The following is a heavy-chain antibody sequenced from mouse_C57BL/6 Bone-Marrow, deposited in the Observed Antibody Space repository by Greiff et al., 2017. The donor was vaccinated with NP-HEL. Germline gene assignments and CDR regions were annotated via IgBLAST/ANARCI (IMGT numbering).Heavy chain of an antibody. CDR2: IDPSDSYT. CDR3: ASHYYGSSLWYFDV. J-gene: IGHJ1*03. D-gene: IGHD1-1*01. Sequence: QVQLQQSGAELVKPGASVKLSCKASGYTFTSYWMQWVKQRPGQGLEWIGEIDPSDSYTNYNQKFKGKATLTVDTSSSTAYMQLSSLTSEDSAVYYCASHYYGSSLWYFDVWGTGTTVTVSS. V-gene: IGHV1-50*01. CDR1: GYTFTSYW.